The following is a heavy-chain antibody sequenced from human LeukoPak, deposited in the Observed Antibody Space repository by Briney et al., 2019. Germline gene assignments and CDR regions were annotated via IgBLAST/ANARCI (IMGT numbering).Heavy chain of an antibody. J-gene: IGHJ4*02. CDR3: ASSPVGATDY. V-gene: IGHV4-34*01. Sequence: GSLRLSCVASGFTFSDHYMDWVRQAPGKGLEWIGEINHSGSTNYNPSLKSRVTISVDTSKNQFSLKLSSVTAADTAVYYCASSPVGATDYWGQGTLVTVSS. CDR1: GFTFSDHY. D-gene: IGHD1-26*01. CDR2: INHSGST.